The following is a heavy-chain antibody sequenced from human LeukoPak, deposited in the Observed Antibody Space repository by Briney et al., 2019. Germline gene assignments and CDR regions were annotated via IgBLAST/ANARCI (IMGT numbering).Heavy chain of an antibody. Sequence: GSLRLSCAASGFTFSGYTMNWVRQAPGKGPEWVSSISGSGITTNYADSVKGRFTISREYSNNTLYLQMSSLRAEDTAIYYCAKETALVGGHAAIFDHWGQGTLVTVSS. J-gene: IGHJ4*02. V-gene: IGHV3-23*01. D-gene: IGHD3-3*01. CDR2: ISGSGITT. CDR3: AKETALVGGHAAIFDH. CDR1: GFTFSGYT.